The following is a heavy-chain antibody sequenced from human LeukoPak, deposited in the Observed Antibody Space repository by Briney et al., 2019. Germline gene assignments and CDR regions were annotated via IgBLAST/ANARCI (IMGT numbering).Heavy chain of an antibody. CDR1: GFTFSTSG. CDR2: ITSHGVT. Sequence: GGSLRLSCAASGFTFSTSGVGWVRQAPGKGLEWLSYITSHGVTHYLDSVEGRFTISRDNSKNTLYLQMNSLRAEDTAVYYCARDHSSGWYSDYFDYWGQGTLVTVSS. CDR3: ARDHSSGWYSDYFDY. J-gene: IGHJ4*02. D-gene: IGHD6-19*01. V-gene: IGHV3-48*01.